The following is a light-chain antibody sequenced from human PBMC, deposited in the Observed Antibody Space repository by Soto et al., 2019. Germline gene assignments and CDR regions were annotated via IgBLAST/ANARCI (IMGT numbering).Light chain of an antibody. CDR2: EVS. J-gene: IGLJ2*01. CDR1: SSDVGGYNH. Sequence: QSALTQPASVSGSPGQSITISCTGTSSDVGGYNHVSWYQQHPGKAPKLMIYEVSNRPSGVSNRFSGSKSGNTASLTISGLQAEDEADYYCSSYTSSNTPVVFGGGTKLTVL. CDR3: SSYTSSNTPVV. V-gene: IGLV2-14*01.